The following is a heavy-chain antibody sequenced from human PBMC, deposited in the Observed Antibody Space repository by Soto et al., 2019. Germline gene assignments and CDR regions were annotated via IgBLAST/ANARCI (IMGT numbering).Heavy chain of an antibody. CDR3: ARGDGAGSFFFN. Sequence: ASVKVSCKASGYTFTSYYMHWVRQAPGQGLEWMGIINPSGGSTSYAQKFQGRVTMTRDTSTSTVYMELTSVTAADTAVYYCARGDGAGSFFFNWGQGTLVTVSS. CDR2: INPSGGST. CDR1: GYTFTSYY. D-gene: IGHD3-10*01. J-gene: IGHJ4*02. V-gene: IGHV1-46*01.